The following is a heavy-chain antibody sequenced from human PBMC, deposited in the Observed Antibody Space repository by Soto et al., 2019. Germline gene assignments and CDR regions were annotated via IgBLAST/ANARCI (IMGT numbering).Heavy chain of an antibody. J-gene: IGHJ4*01. CDR3: AREGGESSDGLYYFDS. CDR1: GGSTSSDNY. D-gene: IGHD3-16*01. V-gene: IGHV4-30-4*01. CDR2: IYYSGNT. Sequence: SETLSLTCTVSGGSTSSDNYWSWIRQPPGKGLEWIGHIYYSGNTDYNPSLKSRLAISIDTSKNQFSLKLSSVTAADTAVYFCAREGGESSDGLYYFDSWGHGSLATVS.